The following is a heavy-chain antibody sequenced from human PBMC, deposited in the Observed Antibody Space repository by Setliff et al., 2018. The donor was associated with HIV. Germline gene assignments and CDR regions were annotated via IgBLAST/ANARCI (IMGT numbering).Heavy chain of an antibody. D-gene: IGHD6-13*01. CDR3: VRGPHTSSWYGGYAFDI. Sequence: PSETLSLTCTVSGGSISSSSYYWSWIRQPAGKGLEWIGRIYTSGSTNYSPSHKSRVTILVDTSKNQFSLNLNSVTAADTAVYYCVRGPHTSSWYGGYAFDIWGQGTMVTVSS. J-gene: IGHJ3*02. CDR1: GGSISSSSYY. CDR2: IYTSGST. V-gene: IGHV4-61*02.